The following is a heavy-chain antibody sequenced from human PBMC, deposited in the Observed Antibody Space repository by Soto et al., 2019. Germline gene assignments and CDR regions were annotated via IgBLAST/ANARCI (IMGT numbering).Heavy chain of an antibody. CDR1: EGSISSGGYY. CDR2: NYYSGIT. D-gene: IGHD6-6*01. CDR3: ARGSSIAGLYYGMDV. V-gene: IGHV4-31*03. J-gene: IGHJ6*02. Sequence: SETLSLTCTVSEGSISSGGYYCTWIRQHPGKGLEWIGYNYYSGITYYNPSLKSRVTISLDTSKNQFSLKLSSVTAADTAVYYCARGSSIAGLYYGMDVWGQGTTVTSP.